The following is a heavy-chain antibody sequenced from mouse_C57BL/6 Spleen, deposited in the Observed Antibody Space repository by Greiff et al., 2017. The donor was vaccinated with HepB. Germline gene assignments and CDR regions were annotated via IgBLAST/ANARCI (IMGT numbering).Heavy chain of an antibody. D-gene: IGHD2-4*01. CDR1: GFSLTSYA. CDR3: ASIYYDYDGRGGYYAMDY. J-gene: IGHJ4*01. CDR2: IWTGGGT. Sequence: QVQLKESGPGLVAPSQRLSITCTVSGFSLTSYAISWVRQPPGKGLEWLGVIWTGGGTNYNSALKSRLSISKDNSKSQVFLKMNSLQTDDTARYYCASIYYDYDGRGGYYAMDYWGQGTSVTVSS. V-gene: IGHV2-9-1*01.